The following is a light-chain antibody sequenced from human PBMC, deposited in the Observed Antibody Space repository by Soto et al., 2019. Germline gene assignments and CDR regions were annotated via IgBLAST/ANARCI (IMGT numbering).Light chain of an antibody. V-gene: IGKV1-5*03. CDR2: KAS. Sequence: DIQMAQSPSTLSASVGDRVTITCRASQSIDIWLAWYQQKAGKAPKLLIYKASTLESGVPSRFSGSGSGTEFTLTISSLQPDDVATYYCQQYNGYWTFGQGTKVEVK. J-gene: IGKJ1*01. CDR3: QQYNGYWT. CDR1: QSIDIW.